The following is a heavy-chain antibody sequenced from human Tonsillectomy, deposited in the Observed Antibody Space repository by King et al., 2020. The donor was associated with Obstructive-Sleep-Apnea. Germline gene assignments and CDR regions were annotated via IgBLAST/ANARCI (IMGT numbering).Heavy chain of an antibody. J-gene: IGHJ4*02. Sequence: VQLVEAGGGLVKPGGSLRLSCAASGFIFSDYNIIWIRQAPGKGLEWVSHIRTTSSYTRDADSVQGRFTISRDSAKNSLYMQMNSLRVEEKAVYYCARVGSFLWIDYWGQGTLVTVSS. CDR1: GFIFSDYN. D-gene: IGHD2-21*01. CDR3: ARVGSFLWIDY. V-gene: IGHV3-11*06. CDR2: IRTTSSYT.